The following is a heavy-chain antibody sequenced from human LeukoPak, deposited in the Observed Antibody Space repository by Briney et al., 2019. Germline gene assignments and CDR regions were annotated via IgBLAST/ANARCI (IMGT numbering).Heavy chain of an antibody. CDR3: ERDASTDMLRTAHYHLHH. J-gene: IGHJ1*01. CDR2: ISSSSSTI. Sequence: RGGCLRLSCAASGFTFSSYSMNWVRQAAGKWREWVSYISSSSSTIYYADSVKGRFTISRDNANNSLHLQMNSLRAEGPAVYYCERDASTDMLRTAHYHLHHWPQGTLVTVSS. V-gene: IGHV3-48*01. D-gene: IGHD2-8*01. CDR1: GFTFSSYS.